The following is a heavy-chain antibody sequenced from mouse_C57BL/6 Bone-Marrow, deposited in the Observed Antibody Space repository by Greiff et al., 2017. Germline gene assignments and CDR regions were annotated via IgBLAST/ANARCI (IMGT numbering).Heavy chain of an antibody. CDR1: GYTFTSYW. CDR2: IDPSASYT. D-gene: IGHD1-1*01. CDR3: ARGITTGVDPLFDY. J-gene: IGHJ2*01. Sequence: QVQLQQPGAELVKPGASVKLSCTASGYTFTSYWMQWVKQRPGQGLEWIGEIDPSASYTNYKQKFKGKATLTVDTSYSTAYMQLSSLTSEDSAVDYCARGITTGVDPLFDYWGQGTTLTVSS. V-gene: IGHV1-50*01.